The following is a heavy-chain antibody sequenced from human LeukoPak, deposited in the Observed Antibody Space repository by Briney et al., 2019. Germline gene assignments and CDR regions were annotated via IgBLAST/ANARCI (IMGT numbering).Heavy chain of an antibody. V-gene: IGHV3-48*04. J-gene: IGHJ6*03. Sequence: PGGSLRLSCAASGFTFSSYSMNWVRQAPGEGLEWVSYISSSSSTIYYADSVKGRFTISRDNAKNSLYLQMNSLRAEDTAVYYCARDLSRDSRYDSSGCYFDHYYYYYMDVWGKGTTVTVSS. D-gene: IGHD3-22*01. CDR3: ARDLSRDSRYDSSGCYFDHYYYYYMDV. CDR2: ISSSSSTI. CDR1: GFTFSSYS.